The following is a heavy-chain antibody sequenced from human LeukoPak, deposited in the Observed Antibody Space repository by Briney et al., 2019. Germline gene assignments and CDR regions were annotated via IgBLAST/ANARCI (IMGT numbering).Heavy chain of an antibody. CDR3: AELGITMIGGV. CDR1: GFTFSSYE. Sequence: GVPVRLPCTASGFTFSSYEMNWVRQAPGKGVVGVLYISSSGSTIYYADSVKGRFTISRDNTKNSLYLQMNSLRAEDTAVYYCAELGITMIGGVWGKGTTVTISS. V-gene: IGHV3-48*03. D-gene: IGHD3-10*02. J-gene: IGHJ6*04. CDR2: ISSSGSTI.